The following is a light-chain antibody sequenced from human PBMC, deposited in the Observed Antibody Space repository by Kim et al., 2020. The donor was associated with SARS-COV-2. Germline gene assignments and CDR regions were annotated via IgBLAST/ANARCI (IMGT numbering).Light chain of an antibody. Sequence: QSLPIPCTGTSSYVGGYNYVSWYQQHPGKAPKLMIYDVSNRPSGVSNRFSGSKSGNTASLTISGLQAEDEADYYCSSYTSSSTLVVFGGGTQLTVL. CDR3: SSYTSSSTLVV. CDR2: DVS. CDR1: SSYVGGYNY. J-gene: IGLJ2*01. V-gene: IGLV2-14*03.